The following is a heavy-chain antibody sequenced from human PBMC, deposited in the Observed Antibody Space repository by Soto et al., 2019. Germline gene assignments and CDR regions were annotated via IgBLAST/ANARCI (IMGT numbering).Heavy chain of an antibody. CDR1: GFTFSSYA. V-gene: IGHV3-23*01. Sequence: GGSLGLSCAASGFTFSSYAMSWVRQAPGKGLEWVSAISGSGGSTYYADSVKGRFTISRDNSKNTLYLQMNSLRAEDTAVYYCAKGAYYDILTRYSYWGQGTLVTVSS. J-gene: IGHJ4*02. D-gene: IGHD3-9*01. CDR3: AKGAYYDILTRYSY. CDR2: ISGSGGST.